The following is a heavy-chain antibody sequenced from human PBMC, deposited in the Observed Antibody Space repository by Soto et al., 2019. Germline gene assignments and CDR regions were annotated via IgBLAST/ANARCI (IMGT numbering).Heavy chain of an antibody. CDR1: GGTFSSYA. CDR3: AGSLVAATIFYWFDP. V-gene: IGHV1-69*01. CDR2: IIPIFGTA. D-gene: IGHD2-15*01. Sequence: QVQLVQSGAEVKKPGSSVKVSCKASGGTFSSYAISWVRQAPGQGLEWMGGIIPIFGTANYAQKFQGRVTITADESTSTAYVELSSLRSEDTAVYYCAGSLVAATIFYWFDPWGQGTLVTVSS. J-gene: IGHJ5*02.